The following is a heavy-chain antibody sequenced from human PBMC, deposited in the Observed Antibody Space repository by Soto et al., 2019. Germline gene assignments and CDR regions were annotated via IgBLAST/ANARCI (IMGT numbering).Heavy chain of an antibody. D-gene: IGHD2-2*01. J-gene: IGHJ5*02. Sequence: SETLSLTCTVSGGSISSYYWSWIRQPAGKGLEWIGRIYTSGSTNYNPSLKSRVTMSVDTSKNQFSLKLSSVTAADTAVYYCARDSLIVVVPAAIGGWFDPWGQGTLVIGSS. CDR2: IYTSGST. CDR3: ARDSLIVVVPAAIGGWFDP. CDR1: GGSISSYY. V-gene: IGHV4-4*07.